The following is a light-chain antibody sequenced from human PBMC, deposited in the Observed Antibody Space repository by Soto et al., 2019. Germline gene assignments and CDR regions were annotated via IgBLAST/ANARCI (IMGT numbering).Light chain of an antibody. CDR1: QGISSH. V-gene: IGKV1-9*01. CDR3: QQLASYPLT. Sequence: IQLTQSPSSLSASVGDRVTITCRASQGISSHLAWYQQKPGKAPKLLIYAASTLQSGVPSRFSGSGSGTDFTLTISSLQPEDFVTYCCQQLASYPLTFGGGTKVDIK. CDR2: AAS. J-gene: IGKJ4*01.